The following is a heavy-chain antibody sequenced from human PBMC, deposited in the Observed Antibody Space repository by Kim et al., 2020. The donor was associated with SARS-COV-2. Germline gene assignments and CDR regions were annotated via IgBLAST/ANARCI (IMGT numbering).Heavy chain of an antibody. Sequence: GESLKISCKGSGYSFTSYWISWVRQMPGKGLEWMGRIDPSDSYTNYSPSFQGHVTISADKSISTAYLQWSSLKASDTAMYYCARHVRAPPYSSSSYAFDIWGQGTMVTVSS. CDR1: GYSFTSYW. CDR2: IDPSDSYT. CDR3: ARHVRAPPYSSSSYAFDI. J-gene: IGHJ3*02. V-gene: IGHV5-10-1*01. D-gene: IGHD6-6*01.